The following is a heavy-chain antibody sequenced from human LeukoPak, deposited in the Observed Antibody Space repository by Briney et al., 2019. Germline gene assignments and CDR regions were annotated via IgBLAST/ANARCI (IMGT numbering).Heavy chain of an antibody. Sequence: PGGSLRLSCAASGFTFSSYAMSWVRQAPGKGLEWVSAISGSGGSTYYADSVKGRFTISRDNSKNTLYLQMNSLRAEDTAVYYCAITPTELHVLRYFDWLSPVVPDESGYWGQGTLATVSS. CDR2: ISGSGGST. D-gene: IGHD3-9*01. CDR3: AITPTELHVLRYFDWLSPVVPDESGY. V-gene: IGHV3-23*01. CDR1: GFTFSSYA. J-gene: IGHJ4*02.